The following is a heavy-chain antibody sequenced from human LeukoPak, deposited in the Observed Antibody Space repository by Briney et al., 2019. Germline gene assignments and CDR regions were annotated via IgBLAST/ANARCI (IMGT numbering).Heavy chain of an antibody. CDR2: INPNSGGT. CDR1: GYTFTGYY. V-gene: IGHV1-2*02. J-gene: IGHJ5*02. D-gene: IGHD2-2*01. Sequence: ASVKVSCKASGYTFTGYYMHWVRQAPGQGLEWMGWINPNSGGTNYAQKFQGRVTMTRDTSISTAYMELSSLRSEDTAVYYCARSTIVVVPAAIGWFDPWGQGTLVTVSS. CDR3: ARSTIVVVPAAIGWFDP.